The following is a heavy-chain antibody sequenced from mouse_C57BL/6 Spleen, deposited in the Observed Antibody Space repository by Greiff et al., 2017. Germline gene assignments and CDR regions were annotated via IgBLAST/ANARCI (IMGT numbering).Heavy chain of an antibody. V-gene: IGHV1-52*01. Sequence: QVQLKQPGAELVRPGSSVKLSCKASGYTFTSYWMHWVKQRPIQGLEWIGNIDPSDSETHYNQKFKDKATLTVDKSSSTAYMQLSSLTSEDSAVYDCARTDYYSNQYYFDYWGQGTTLTVSS. J-gene: IGHJ2*01. D-gene: IGHD2-5*01. CDR1: GYTFTSYW. CDR3: ARTDYYSNQYYFDY. CDR2: IDPSDSET.